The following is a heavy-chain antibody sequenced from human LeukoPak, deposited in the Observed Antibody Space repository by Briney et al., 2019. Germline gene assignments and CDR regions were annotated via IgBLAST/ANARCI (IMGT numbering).Heavy chain of an antibody. CDR1: GFTFSTYW. D-gene: IGHD1-26*01. Sequence: PGGSLRLSCAASGFTFSTYWMSWVRQAPGKGLGWVANIKQDGSEKYYVDSVKGRFTIARDNAMNSLYLQMNSLRAEDTAVYYCARGIGATSFYWGQGTLVTVSS. CDR3: ARGIGATSFY. J-gene: IGHJ4*02. V-gene: IGHV3-7*01. CDR2: IKQDGSEK.